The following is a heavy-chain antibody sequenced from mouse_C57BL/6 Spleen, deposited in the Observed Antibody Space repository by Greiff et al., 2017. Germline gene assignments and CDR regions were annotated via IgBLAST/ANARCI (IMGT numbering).Heavy chain of an antibody. CDR2: IDPSDSYT. J-gene: IGHJ4*01. D-gene: IGHD1-1*01. CDR3: ARNYDGSSLAMDY. V-gene: IGHV1-50*01. CDR1: GYTFTSYW. Sequence: VQLQQSGAELVKPGASVKLSCKASGYTFTSYWMQWVKQRPGQGLEWIGEIDPSDSYTNYNQKFKGKATLTVDTSSSTAYMQLSSLTSEDSAVYYCARNYDGSSLAMDYWGQGTSVTVSS.